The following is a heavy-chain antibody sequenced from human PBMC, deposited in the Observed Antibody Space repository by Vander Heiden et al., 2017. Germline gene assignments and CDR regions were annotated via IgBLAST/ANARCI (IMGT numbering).Heavy chain of an antibody. V-gene: IGHV3-15*01. D-gene: IGHD3-22*01. Sequence: EVQLVESGGGLVKPGGSLRLSCAASGFTFRNAWMSWVRQAPGKGLEWVGRIKSKTDGGTTDYAAPVKGRFTISRDDSKNTLYLQMNSLKTEDTAVYYCTTEFDYYDSSGRDYLGQGTLVTVSS. J-gene: IGHJ4*02. CDR1: GFTFRNAW. CDR2: IKSKTDGGTT. CDR3: TTEFDYYDSSGRDY.